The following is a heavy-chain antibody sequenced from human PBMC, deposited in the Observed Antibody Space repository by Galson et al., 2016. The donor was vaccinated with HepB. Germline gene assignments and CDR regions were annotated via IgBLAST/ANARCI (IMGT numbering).Heavy chain of an antibody. CDR3: ARGKNRLHDSSGYSFEY. CDR2: ISGRGGGS. CDR1: GFTFPRYS. V-gene: IGHV3-23*01. Sequence: SLRLSGAASGFTFPRYSMTWVREAPGKGLEWVAAISGRGGGSHYADAVKSRFTISRDNSKDMVYLQMNSLRVEDSAVYYCARGKNRLHDSSGYSFEYWGQGSLVTVSS. J-gene: IGHJ4*02. D-gene: IGHD3-22*01.